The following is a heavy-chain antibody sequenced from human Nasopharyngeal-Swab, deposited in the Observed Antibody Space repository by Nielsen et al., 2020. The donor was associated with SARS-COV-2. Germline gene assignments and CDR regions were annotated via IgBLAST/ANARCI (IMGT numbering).Heavy chain of an antibody. CDR1: GFTFSSYG. V-gene: IGHV3-33*01. D-gene: IGHD3-10*01. CDR2: IWYDGSNK. Sequence: GGSLRLSCAASGFTFSSYGMHWVRQAPGKGLEWVAVIWYDGSNKYYADSVKGRFAISRDNSKNTLYLQMNSLRAEDTAVYYCARGYIITKTDYCFDYWGQGTLVTVSS. J-gene: IGHJ4*02. CDR3: ARGYIITKTDYCFDY.